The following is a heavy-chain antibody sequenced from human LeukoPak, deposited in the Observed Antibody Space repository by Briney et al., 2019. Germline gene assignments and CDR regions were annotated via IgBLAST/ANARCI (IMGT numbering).Heavy chain of an antibody. J-gene: IGHJ6*03. V-gene: IGHV4-4*02. CDR2: INHSGST. CDR1: GGSISSSNW. Sequence: PSETLSLTCAVSGGSISSSNWWSWVRQPPGKGLEWIGEINHSGSTNYNPSLKSRVTISVDTSKSQFSLKLSSVTAADTAVYYCARVVRRGYSGYERMYYYYMDVWGKGTTVTISS. CDR3: ARVVRRGYSGYERMYYYYMDV. D-gene: IGHD5-12*01.